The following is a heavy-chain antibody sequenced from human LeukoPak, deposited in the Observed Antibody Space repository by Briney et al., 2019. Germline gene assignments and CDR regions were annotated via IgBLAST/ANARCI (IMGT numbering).Heavy chain of an antibody. CDR2: INPNSGGT. D-gene: IGHD6-19*01. Sequence: ASVKVSCKASGYTFTGYYMHWVRQAPGQGLEWMGWINPNSGGTNYAQKFQGRVTMTRDTSISTAYMELSRLRSDDTAVYYCARKRAVASNWFDPWGQGTLVTVSS. CDR1: GYTFTGYY. V-gene: IGHV1-2*02. CDR3: ARKRAVASNWFDP. J-gene: IGHJ5*02.